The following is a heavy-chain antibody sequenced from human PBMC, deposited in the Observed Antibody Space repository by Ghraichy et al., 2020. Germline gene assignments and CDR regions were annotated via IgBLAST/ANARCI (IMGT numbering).Heavy chain of an antibody. CDR3: ARGWLVGDHYFDS. J-gene: IGHJ4*02. Sequence: ASVKVSCKASGYTFTGNYIHWIRQAPGDGLEWMGWINPNSGGTSYARKFKGRVTMTRDTSISTACMELNTVRSDDTAVFYCARGWLVGDHYFDSWGQGTLVTVSS. CDR2: INPNSGGT. V-gene: IGHV1-2*02. D-gene: IGHD6-19*01. CDR1: GYTFTGNY.